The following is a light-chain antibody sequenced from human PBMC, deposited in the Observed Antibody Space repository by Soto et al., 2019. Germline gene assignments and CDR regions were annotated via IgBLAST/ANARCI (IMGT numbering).Light chain of an antibody. V-gene: IGKV3-20*01. CDR3: QQYGSSPLT. Sequence: EIVLTQSPCSLSLSPGERATLSCRASQSVSTTFLVWYQQRPGQAPRLLIYGASTRATGIPDRLSGSGSGTDFTLTISRLEPEDFAVYYCQQYGSSPLTFGGGTKVDIK. J-gene: IGKJ4*01. CDR1: QSVSTTF. CDR2: GAS.